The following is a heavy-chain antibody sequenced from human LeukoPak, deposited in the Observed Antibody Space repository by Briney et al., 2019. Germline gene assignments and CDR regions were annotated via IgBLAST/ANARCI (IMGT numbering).Heavy chain of an antibody. V-gene: IGHV4-59*08. J-gene: IGHJ6*03. CDR3: ARQDALGKYPPPYYMDV. CDR2: ISESGST. D-gene: IGHD3-16*01. Sequence: PSETLSLTCTVPGGSISSYNWNWIRQPPGKGLEWIGYISESGSTNYNSSLENRVTLSLDTSKNEISLNLRSATVADTAVYYCARQDALGKYPPPYYMDVWGKGTTVIVS. CDR1: GGSISSYN.